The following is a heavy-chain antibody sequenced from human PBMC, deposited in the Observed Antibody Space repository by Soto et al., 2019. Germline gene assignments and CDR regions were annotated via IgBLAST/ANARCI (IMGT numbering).Heavy chain of an antibody. Sequence: QMQLVQSGPEVKKPGTSVKVSCKASGFTFTSSAVQWVRQARGQRLEWIGWIVVGSGNTNYAQKFQERVTINRDMSTSTAYMELSSLRSEDTAVYYCAAGPYDSSGYTDYWGQGTLVTVSS. J-gene: IGHJ4*02. CDR2: IVVGSGNT. CDR3: AAGPYDSSGYTDY. V-gene: IGHV1-58*01. D-gene: IGHD3-22*01. CDR1: GFTFTSSA.